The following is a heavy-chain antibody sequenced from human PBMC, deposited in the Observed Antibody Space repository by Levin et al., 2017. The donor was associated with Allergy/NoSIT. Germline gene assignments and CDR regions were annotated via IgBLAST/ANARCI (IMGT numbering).Heavy chain of an antibody. CDR2: ISYDGSKK. CDR1: GFTFSSYG. J-gene: IGHJ4*02. V-gene: IGHV3-30*18. D-gene: IGHD2-21*02. CDR3: AKDLGYEDCGGDCYSGDY. Sequence: GESLKISCAASGFTFSSYGMHWVRQAPGKGLEWVALISYDGSKKYYAESVKGRFTISRDNSGSTLYLQMNSLRPDDTAVYYCAKDLGYEDCGGDCYSGDYWGQGTLVTVSS.